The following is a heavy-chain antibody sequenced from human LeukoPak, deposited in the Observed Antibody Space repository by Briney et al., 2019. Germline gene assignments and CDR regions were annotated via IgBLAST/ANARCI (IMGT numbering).Heavy chain of an antibody. CDR3: ARDGYNYGLDY. D-gene: IGHD5-18*01. J-gene: IGHJ4*02. V-gene: IGHV3-48*03. CDR1: GFTFSSYE. Sequence: GGSPRLSCAASGFTFSSYEMNWVRQAPGKGLEWVSYISSRGSTKYYADSVRGRFTISRDNAKNSLYLQMNSLRAEDTAVYYCARDGYNYGLDYWGQGGLVTVSS. CDR2: ISSRGSTK.